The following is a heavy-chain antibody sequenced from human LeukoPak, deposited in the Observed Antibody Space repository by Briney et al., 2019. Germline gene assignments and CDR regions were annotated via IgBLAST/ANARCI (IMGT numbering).Heavy chain of an antibody. CDR1: GHSISSGYY. Sequence: PSETLSLTCTVSGHSISSGYYWGWIRQPPGKGLEWIGSIYHSGSTYYNPSLKSRVTISVDTSKNQFSLKLSSVTAADTAVYYCARANSGYDWDWFDPWGQGTLVTVSS. V-gene: IGHV4-38-2*02. J-gene: IGHJ5*02. CDR3: ARANSGYDWDWFDP. CDR2: IYHSGST. D-gene: IGHD5-12*01.